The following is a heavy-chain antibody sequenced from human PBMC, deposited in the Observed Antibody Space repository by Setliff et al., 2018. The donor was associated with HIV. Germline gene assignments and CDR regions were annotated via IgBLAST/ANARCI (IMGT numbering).Heavy chain of an antibody. CDR3: TRLAGGYADY. J-gene: IGHJ4*02. Sequence: SETLSLTCTVSGGSISSGSFYWSWIRQPAGKGLEWIGRIYASGSTNYNPSLKSRVTLSIDMSKNQFSLKMSSVTAADTAVYYCTRLAGGYADYWGQGTLVTVSS. CDR2: IYASGST. V-gene: IGHV4-61*02. CDR1: GGSISSGSFY. D-gene: IGHD5-12*01.